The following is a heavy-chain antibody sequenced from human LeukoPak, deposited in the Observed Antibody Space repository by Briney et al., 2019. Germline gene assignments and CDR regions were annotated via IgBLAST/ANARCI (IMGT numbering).Heavy chain of an antibody. D-gene: IGHD6-13*01. V-gene: IGHV3-33*01. CDR3: ARARAAAGTEYFDY. CDR1: GFTFSSYG. Sequence: GGSLRLSCAASGFTFSSYGMHWVRQAPGKGLEWVAVIWYDGSNKYYADSVKGRFTISRDNSKNTLYLQMNSLRAEDTAVYYCARARAAAGTEYFDYWGQGTLVTVSS. J-gene: IGHJ4*02. CDR2: IWYDGSNK.